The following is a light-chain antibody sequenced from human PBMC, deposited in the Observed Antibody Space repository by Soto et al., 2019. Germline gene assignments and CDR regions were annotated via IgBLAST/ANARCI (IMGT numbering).Light chain of an antibody. CDR3: QQYGSSPRT. Sequence: EIVLTQSPVTLSLSPGERATLSCRASQSVSGYLAWYQQKPGQAPRLLIYGASSRATGIPDRFSGSGSGADFTLTISRLEPEDFAVYYCQQYGSSPRTFGQGTKVDIK. CDR1: QSVSGY. V-gene: IGKV3-20*01. J-gene: IGKJ1*01. CDR2: GAS.